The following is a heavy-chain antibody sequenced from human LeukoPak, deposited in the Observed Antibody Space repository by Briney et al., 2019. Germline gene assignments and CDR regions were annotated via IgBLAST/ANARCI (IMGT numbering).Heavy chain of an antibody. D-gene: IGHD3-22*01. Sequence: PGGSLRLSCAASGFTFSNAWMSWVRQAPGKGLEWVGRIKSKTDGGTTDYAAPVKGRFTISRDDSKNTLYLQMNSLKTEDTAVYYCTGGSSGLAGPFYYYYDMDVWGKGTTVTVSS. CDR1: GFTFSNAW. V-gene: IGHV3-15*01. CDR2: IKSKTDGGTT. CDR3: TGGSSGLAGPFYYYYDMDV. J-gene: IGHJ6*03.